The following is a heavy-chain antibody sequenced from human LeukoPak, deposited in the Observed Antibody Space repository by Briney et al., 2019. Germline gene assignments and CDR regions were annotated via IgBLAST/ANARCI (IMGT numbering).Heavy chain of an antibody. D-gene: IGHD6-13*01. CDR1: GGTFSSYA. J-gene: IGHJ6*02. CDR3: AREGIAAAGTPYGMDV. CDR2: IIPIFGAA. Sequence: SVKVSCKASGGTFSSYAISWVRQAPGQGLEWMGGIIPIFGAANYAQKFQGRVTITADESTSTAYMELSSLRSEDTAVYYCAREGIAAAGTPYGMDVWGQGTTVTVSS. V-gene: IGHV1-69*01.